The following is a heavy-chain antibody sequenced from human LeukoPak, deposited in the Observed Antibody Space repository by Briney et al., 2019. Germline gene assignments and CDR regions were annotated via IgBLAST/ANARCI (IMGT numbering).Heavy chain of an antibody. D-gene: IGHD2/OR15-2a*01. CDR1: GFTFSNNA. CDR3: ARDNNSRWGGSRSWYYMDV. V-gene: IGHV3-23*01. CDR2: ISGSGRGGGT. J-gene: IGHJ6*03. Sequence: GGSLRLSCAASGFTFSNNAMSWVRQAPGKGLEWVSSISGSGRGGGTNYADSVRGRFTISRDNSKNTLYLQMNSLRAEDTAVYYCARDNNSRWGGSRSWYYMDVWGKGTTVTISS.